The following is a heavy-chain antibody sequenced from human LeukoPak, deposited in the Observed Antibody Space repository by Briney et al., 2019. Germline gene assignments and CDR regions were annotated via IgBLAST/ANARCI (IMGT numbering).Heavy chain of an antibody. J-gene: IGHJ4*02. CDR2: IYYSGST. CDR1: GGSISSGDYY. CDR3: ARLSGAPVRHPIYHFDY. Sequence: PSQTLSLTCTVSGGSISSGDYYWSWIRQPPGKGLEWIGYIYYSGSTYKNSSLKSRLTMSLDTSKNQFSLKLISVTAADTAMYYCARLSGAPVRHPIYHFDYWGQGTLVTVSS. V-gene: IGHV4-30-4*08. D-gene: IGHD2-2*02.